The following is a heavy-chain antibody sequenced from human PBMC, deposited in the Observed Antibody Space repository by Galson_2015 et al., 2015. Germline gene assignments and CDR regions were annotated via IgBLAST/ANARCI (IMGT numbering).Heavy chain of an antibody. CDR3: GNYVIGTTAADY. J-gene: IGHJ4*02. D-gene: IGHD1-7*01. CDR2: ISGSGGST. Sequence: SLRLSCAASGFTFSSYAMTWVRQAPGKGLEWVSAISGSGGSTYYADSVKGRFIISRDNSKNTLYLETNSLKAGDTAVYYCGNYVIGTTAADYWGLGTLVTVSS. V-gene: IGHV3-23*01. CDR1: GFTFSSYA.